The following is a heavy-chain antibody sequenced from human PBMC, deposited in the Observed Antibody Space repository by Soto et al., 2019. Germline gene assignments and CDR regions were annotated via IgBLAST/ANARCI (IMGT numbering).Heavy chain of an antibody. V-gene: IGHV4-39*01. CDR3: ARLVAAATDNWFDP. D-gene: IGHD2-15*01. J-gene: IGHJ5*02. Sequence: QLQLQESGPGLVKPSETLSLTCTVSGGSISSSSYYWGWIRQPPGKGLEWIGSIYYSGSTYYNPSLKSRVTISVDTSKNQFSLKLSSVTAADTAVYYCARLVAAATDNWFDPWGQGTLVTVSS. CDR1: GGSISSSSYY. CDR2: IYYSGST.